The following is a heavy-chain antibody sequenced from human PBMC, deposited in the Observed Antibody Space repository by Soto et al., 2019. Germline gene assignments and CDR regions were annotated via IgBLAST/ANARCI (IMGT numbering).Heavy chain of an antibody. J-gene: IGHJ6*02. CDR1: GFTFSNYW. D-gene: IGHD6-13*01. CDR2: VNNDGTDT. Sequence: EVQLVESGGGLVQPGGPLRLSCAASGFTFSNYWMYWVRQAPGKGLVWVSRVNNDGTDTTHADSVKGRFTIARDNAENTLYLQMNSLRAEDTAVYYCARGGLQHALDVWCQGSTVTVSS. CDR3: ARGGLQHALDV. V-gene: IGHV3-74*03.